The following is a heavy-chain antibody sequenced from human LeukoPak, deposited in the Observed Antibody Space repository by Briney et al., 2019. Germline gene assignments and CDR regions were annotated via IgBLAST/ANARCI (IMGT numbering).Heavy chain of an antibody. J-gene: IGHJ4*02. Sequence: GGSLRLSCAASGFTFSSYGMHWVRQAPGKGLEWVAVIWYDGSNKYYADSVKGRFTISRDNSKNTLYLQMNSLRAEDTAVYYCARARRRDGYKSFDYWGQGTLVTVSS. CDR1: GFTFSSYG. CDR2: IWYDGSNK. D-gene: IGHD5-24*01. V-gene: IGHV3-33*01. CDR3: ARARRRDGYKSFDY.